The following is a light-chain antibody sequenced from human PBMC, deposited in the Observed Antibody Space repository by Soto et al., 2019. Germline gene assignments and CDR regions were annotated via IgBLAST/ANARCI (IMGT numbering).Light chain of an antibody. J-gene: IGKJ5*01. CDR2: DTS. CDR1: ESVGKY. Sequence: EIVLTQFPGTLSLAPGDKATLSCGASESVGKYLAWYQQKPGQAPRLLMYDTSKRATGIPDRFSGSGSGTYFTLTISSLEPEDFAIYYCQQRLNWPPLTFGQGTRLEIK. CDR3: QQRLNWPPLT. V-gene: IGKV3-11*01.